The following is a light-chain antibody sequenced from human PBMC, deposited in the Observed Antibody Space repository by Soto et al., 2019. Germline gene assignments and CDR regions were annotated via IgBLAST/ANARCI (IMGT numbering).Light chain of an antibody. V-gene: IGLV2-14*03. CDR3: TSYTASSTLI. J-gene: IGLJ2*01. CDR1: SSDVGGYGY. Sequence: QSVLTQPASVSGSPGQSITISCTGTSSDVGGYGYVSWYQHHPGKAPKLIIYDVSNRPSGVSNRSSGSKSGNTASLTISGLQDEDEDDYYCTSYTASSTLIFGGGTKVTVL. CDR2: DVS.